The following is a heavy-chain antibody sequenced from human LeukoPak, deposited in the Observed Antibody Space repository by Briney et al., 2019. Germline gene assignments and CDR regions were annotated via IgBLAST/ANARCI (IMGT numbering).Heavy chain of an antibody. CDR2: ISSSSSTI. J-gene: IGHJ4*02. V-gene: IGHV3-48*01. CDR3: AKKHGYNYGDPFDY. D-gene: IGHD5-18*01. CDR1: GFTFSSYS. Sequence: GGSLRLSCAASGFTFSSYSMNWVRQAPGKGLEWVSYISSSSSTIYYADSVKGRFTISRDNSKNTLYLQMDSLRAEDTAVYYCAKKHGYNYGDPFDYWGQGTLVTVSS.